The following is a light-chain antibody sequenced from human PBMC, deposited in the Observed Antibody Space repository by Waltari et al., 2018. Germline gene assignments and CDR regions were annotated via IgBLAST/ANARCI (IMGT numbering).Light chain of an antibody. J-gene: IGKJ1*01. CDR1: QSVSSN. CDR2: GAS. Sequence: EIVMTQSPATLSVSPGERATLSCRASQSVSSNLAWYQQKPGQAPRLLIYGASTRATVIPARCSGSGSGTEFTLTISSLQSEDFAVYYCQQYNNWPQTFGQGTKVEIK. V-gene: IGKV3-15*01. CDR3: QQYNNWPQT.